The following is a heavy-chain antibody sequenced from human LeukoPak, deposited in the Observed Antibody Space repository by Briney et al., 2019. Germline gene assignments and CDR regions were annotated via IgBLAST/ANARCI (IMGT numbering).Heavy chain of an antibody. Sequence: GGSLRLSCAASGFTFSSHSMNWVRQAPGKGLEWVSYISSGGSYISYADSVKGRFTISRDNAKNSLYLQMNSLRAEDTAVYYCARDHGPRHYDPFDYWGQGTLVTVSS. CDR1: GFTFSSHS. J-gene: IGHJ4*02. V-gene: IGHV3-21*01. CDR3: ARDHGPRHYDPFDY. CDR2: ISSGGSYI. D-gene: IGHD3-22*01.